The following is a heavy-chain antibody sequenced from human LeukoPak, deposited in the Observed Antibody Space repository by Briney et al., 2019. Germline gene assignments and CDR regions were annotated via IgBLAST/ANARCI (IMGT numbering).Heavy chain of an antibody. CDR2: ISSTSTYI. Sequence: GGSLRLSCAASGFTFSSYTMNWVRQAPGKGLEWVSSISSTSTYIHDAGSVKGRFTIYRDNAKNSLYLQMNSLRAEDTAMYYCARGMRQIDDAFDLWGQGTMVTVSS. V-gene: IGHV3-21*06. D-gene: IGHD6-25*01. CDR3: ARGMRQIDDAFDL. CDR1: GFTFSSYT. J-gene: IGHJ3*01.